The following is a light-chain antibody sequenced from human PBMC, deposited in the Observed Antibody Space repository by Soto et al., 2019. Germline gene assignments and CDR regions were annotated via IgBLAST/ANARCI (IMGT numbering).Light chain of an antibody. V-gene: IGKV1-5*03. CDR3: QQYNSYEGT. J-gene: IGKJ1*01. CDR2: KAS. CDR1: QSISSW. Sequence: DIQMTQSPSTLSASVGDRVTITCRASQSISSWLAWYQQKPGKAPKLLIYKASSLESGVPSRFSGSGSGTEFTLTISRLQPDDFATYYCQQYNSYEGTFGQGTKVEIK.